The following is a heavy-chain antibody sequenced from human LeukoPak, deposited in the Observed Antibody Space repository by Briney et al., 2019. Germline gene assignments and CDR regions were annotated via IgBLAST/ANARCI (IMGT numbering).Heavy chain of an antibody. D-gene: IGHD3-3*01. CDR3: ARDFRVTTEYNWFDP. V-gene: IGHV1-2*02. CDR1: GYTLTGYY. Sequence: ASVKVSCKASGYTLTGYYMHWVRQAPGQGLEWMRWINPYSGDTNYAQKFQGRVTMTRDTSISTAYMELRRLKSDDTAVYYCARDFRVTTEYNWFDPWGQGTLVTVSS. CDR2: INPYSGDT. J-gene: IGHJ5*02.